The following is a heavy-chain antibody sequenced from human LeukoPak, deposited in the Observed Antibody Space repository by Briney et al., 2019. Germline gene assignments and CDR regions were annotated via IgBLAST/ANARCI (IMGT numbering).Heavy chain of an antibody. J-gene: IGHJ4*02. CDR2: IFYSGST. CDR1: SGSISTSNYY. V-gene: IGHV4-39*07. CDR3: AKDFGDIWFGELLFPFAITSGGFDY. Sequence: PSETLSLTCTVSSGSISTSNYYWGWVRQPPGKALEWIGNIFYSGSTYYSPSLKSRVTISLDTSRNQFSLKLNSVTAADTAVYYCAKDFGDIWFGELLFPFAITSGGFDYWGQGTLVTVSS. D-gene: IGHD3-10*01.